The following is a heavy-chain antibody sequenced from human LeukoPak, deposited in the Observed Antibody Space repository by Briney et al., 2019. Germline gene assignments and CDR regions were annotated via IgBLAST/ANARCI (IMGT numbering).Heavy chain of an antibody. CDR2: ISASGGST. Sequence: GGSLRLSCAASGFTFSSSAMSRVRQVPGKGLEWVSGISASGGSTSYADSVRGRFTISRDSSKNTLYLQMNSLRAEDTAVFYCAKYWGSSYNYAPFDSWGQGTLVTVSS. V-gene: IGHV3-23*01. CDR3: AKYWGSSYNYAPFDS. D-gene: IGHD3-10*01. CDR1: GFTFSSSA. J-gene: IGHJ4*02.